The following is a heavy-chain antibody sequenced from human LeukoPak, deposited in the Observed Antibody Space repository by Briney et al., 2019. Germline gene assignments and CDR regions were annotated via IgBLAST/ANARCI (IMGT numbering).Heavy chain of an antibody. J-gene: IGHJ6*03. CDR2: INPSGGST. CDR3: ARVVVTAPTTPNYYYYYMDV. Sequence: ASVKVSCKASGYTFTGYYMHWVRQAPGQGLEWMGIINPSGGSTSYAQKFQGRVTMTRDMSTSTVYMELSSLRSEDTAVYYCARVVVTAPTTPNYYYYYMDVWGKGTTVTVSS. CDR1: GYTFTGYY. D-gene: IGHD2-2*01. V-gene: IGHV1-46*01.